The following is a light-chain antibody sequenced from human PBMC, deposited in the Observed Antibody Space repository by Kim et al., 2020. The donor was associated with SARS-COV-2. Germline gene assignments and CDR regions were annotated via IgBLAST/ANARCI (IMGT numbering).Light chain of an antibody. CDR2: GAS. CDR1: QSVSSN. J-gene: IGKJ4*01. CDR3: QQYNNWPLT. Sequence: VSPGERATLTCRASQSVSSNLAWYQQKPGQAPRLLIYGASTRATGIPARFSGSGSGTEFTLTISSLQSEDFAVYYCQQYNNWPLTFGGGTKVDIK. V-gene: IGKV3-15*01.